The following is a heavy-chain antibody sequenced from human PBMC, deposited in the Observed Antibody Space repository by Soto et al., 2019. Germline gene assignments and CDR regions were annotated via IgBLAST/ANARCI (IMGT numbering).Heavy chain of an antibody. CDR2: IYYSGST. Sequence: QVQLQESGPGLVKPSETLSLTCTVSGGSISSYYWSWIRQPPGKGLEWIGYIYYSGSTNYNPSLKGRGTITVDTSKNQVSLKVGAVAAGDTAVYYCAGGGGLYCSSTSCYPIAFDPWGQGTLVTVSS. V-gene: IGHV4-59*01. J-gene: IGHJ5*02. CDR1: GGSISSYY. CDR3: AGGGGLYCSSTSCYPIAFDP. D-gene: IGHD2-2*01.